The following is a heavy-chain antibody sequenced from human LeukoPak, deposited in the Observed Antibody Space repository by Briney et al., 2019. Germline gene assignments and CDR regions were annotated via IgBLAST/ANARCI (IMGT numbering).Heavy chain of an antibody. CDR3: ARDDRSGYYDD. V-gene: IGHV1-18*01. Sequence: ASVRVSCKASGYTFTSYGFSWVRQAPGQGLEWMGWISAYNGNTNNAQKFQGRVTVTTDTSTSTAYMELRSLRSDDTAVYYCARDDRSGYYDDWGQGTLVTVSS. J-gene: IGHJ4*02. D-gene: IGHD3-22*01. CDR2: ISAYNGNT. CDR1: GYTFTSYG.